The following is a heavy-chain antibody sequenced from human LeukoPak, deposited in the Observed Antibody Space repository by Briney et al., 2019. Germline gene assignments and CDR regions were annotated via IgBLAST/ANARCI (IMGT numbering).Heavy chain of an antibody. Sequence: ASVKVSCKASGYTFTGYYMHWVRQAPGQGLEWMGWINPNSGGTNYAQKFQGRVTMTRDTSISTAYMELSRLRSDDTAVYYCARVAGGTIVGAIYYFDYWGQGTLVTVSS. J-gene: IGHJ4*02. CDR3: ARVAGGTIVGAIYYFDY. CDR1: GYTFTGYY. CDR2: INPNSGGT. D-gene: IGHD1-26*01. V-gene: IGHV1-2*02.